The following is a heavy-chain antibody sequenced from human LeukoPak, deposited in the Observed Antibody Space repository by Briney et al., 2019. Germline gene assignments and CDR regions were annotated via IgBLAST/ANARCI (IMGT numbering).Heavy chain of an antibody. J-gene: IGHJ5*02. CDR3: ARVDGSCSGGSCPSGNWFDP. V-gene: IGHV1-2*02. D-gene: IGHD2-15*01. Sequence: ASVKVSCKASGYTFTGYYMHWVRQAPGQGLEWMGWINPNSGGTNYAQKFQGRVTMTRDTSISTAYMELSRLRSDDTAVYYCARVDGSCSGGSCPSGNWFDPWGQGTLVTVSS. CDR1: GYTFTGYY. CDR2: INPNSGGT.